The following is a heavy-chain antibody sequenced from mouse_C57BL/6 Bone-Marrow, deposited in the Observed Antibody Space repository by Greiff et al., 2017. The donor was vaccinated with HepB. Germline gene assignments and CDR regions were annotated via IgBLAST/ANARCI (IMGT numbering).Heavy chain of an antibody. Sequence: VQLQQSGAELVRPGASVKLSCTASGFNIKDDYMHWVKQRPEQGLEWIGWIDPENGDTEYASKFQGKATITADTSSNTAYLPLSSLTSEETAVYYCTTKGLDDWGQGTTLTVSS. CDR1: GFNIKDDY. CDR3: TTKGLDD. J-gene: IGHJ2*01. CDR2: IDPENGDT. V-gene: IGHV14-4*01.